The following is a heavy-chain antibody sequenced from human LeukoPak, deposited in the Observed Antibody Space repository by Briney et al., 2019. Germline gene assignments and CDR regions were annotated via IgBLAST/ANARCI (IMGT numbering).Heavy chain of an antibody. V-gene: IGHV4-34*01. CDR1: GGSFSGYY. CDR2: INHSGST. Sequence: SETLSLTCAVYGGSFSGYYWSWIRQPPGKGLEWIGEINHSGSTNYNPSLKSRVTISVDTSKNQFSLKLSSVTAADTALYYCASRSRPTHTFDYWGQGTLVTVSS. D-gene: IGHD6-6*01. CDR3: ASRSRPTHTFDY. J-gene: IGHJ4*02.